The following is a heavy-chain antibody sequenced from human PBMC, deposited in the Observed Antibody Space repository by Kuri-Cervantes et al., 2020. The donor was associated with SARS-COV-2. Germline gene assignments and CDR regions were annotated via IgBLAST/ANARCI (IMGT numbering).Heavy chain of an antibody. CDR1: GFTFSTYA. V-gene: IGHV3-30*02. Sequence: GESLKISCAASGFTFSTYAMHWVRQASGKGLECVAFIWYDEDNKYYADSVKGRFTISRDNSKNTLYLQMNSLRAEDTAVYYCARVVRGVIIEGDYWGQGTLVTVSS. J-gene: IGHJ4*02. CDR3: ARVVRGVIIEGDY. CDR2: IWYDEDNK. D-gene: IGHD3-10*01.